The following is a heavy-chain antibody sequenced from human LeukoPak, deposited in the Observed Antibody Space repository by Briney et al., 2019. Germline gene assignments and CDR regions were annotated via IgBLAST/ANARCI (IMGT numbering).Heavy chain of an antibody. D-gene: IGHD1-26*01. Sequence: ASVKVSCKASGGTFSSYAISWVRQAPGQGLEWMGGIIPIFGTANYAQKFQGRVTITADESTSTAYMELSSLRSEDTAVYYCASEGVGATHFEYWGQGTLVTVS. V-gene: IGHV1-69*13. CDR3: ASEGVGATHFEY. CDR2: IIPIFGTA. J-gene: IGHJ4*02. CDR1: GGTFSSYA.